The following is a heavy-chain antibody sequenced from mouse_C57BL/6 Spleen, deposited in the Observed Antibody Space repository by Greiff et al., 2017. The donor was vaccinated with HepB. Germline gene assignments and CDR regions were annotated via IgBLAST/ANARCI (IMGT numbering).Heavy chain of an antibody. J-gene: IGHJ2*01. CDR2: ISYDGSN. CDR3: ARESGYDDY. D-gene: IGHD2-2*01. V-gene: IGHV3-6*01. CDR1: GYSITSGYY. Sequence: EVQLVESGPGLVKPSQSLSLTCSVTGYSITSGYYWNWIRQFPGNKLEWMGYISYDGSNNYNPSLKNRISITRDTSKNQFFLKLNSVTTEDTATYYCARESGYDDYWGQGTTLTVSS.